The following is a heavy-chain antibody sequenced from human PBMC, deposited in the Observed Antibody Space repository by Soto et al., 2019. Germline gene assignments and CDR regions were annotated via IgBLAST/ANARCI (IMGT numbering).Heavy chain of an antibody. CDR3: ARGSGWLTDY. Sequence: SETLSLTCAVSGGSVGSNSDSWGWIRQPPGKGLEWIGNIHSTGTTNYNPSLESRVTISVDTSKSECSLKMNSVTAADTAVYYCARGSGWLTDYWGQGTQVTVSS. D-gene: IGHD6-19*01. CDR2: IHSTGTT. J-gene: IGHJ4*02. CDR1: GGSVGSNSDS. V-gene: IGHV4-39*07.